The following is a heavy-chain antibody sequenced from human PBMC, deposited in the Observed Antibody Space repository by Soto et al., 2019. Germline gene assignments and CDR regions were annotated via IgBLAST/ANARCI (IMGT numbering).Heavy chain of an antibody. Sequence: EVQLVESGGGLIQPGGSLRLSCAASGFTVSSNYMTWVRQAPGKGLEWVSVIYSGGNTYYADSVKGRFTISRDNSENPLYLKMNPLRAEDTAVYYCARAPYSGSYKSRHAAFDIWGQGTMVTVSS. CDR2: IYSGGNT. D-gene: IGHD1-26*01. CDR3: ARAPYSGSYKSRHAAFDI. J-gene: IGHJ3*02. V-gene: IGHV3-53*01. CDR1: GFTVSSNY.